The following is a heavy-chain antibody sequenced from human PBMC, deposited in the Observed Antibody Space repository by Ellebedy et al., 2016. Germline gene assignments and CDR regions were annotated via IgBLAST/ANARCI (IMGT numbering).Heavy chain of an antibody. J-gene: IGHJ3*02. D-gene: IGHD2-15*01. CDR3: ARDPGGTDAFDI. V-gene: IGHV3-7*03. CDR2: INADGSLK. CDR1: GFTFSSFW. Sequence: GGSLRLSCSVSGFTFSSFWMTWVRQAPGKGLEWVANINADGSLKNYADSVKGRFTISRDNAKNSLYLQMNSLRAEDTAVYYCARDPGGTDAFDIWGQGTMVTVSS.